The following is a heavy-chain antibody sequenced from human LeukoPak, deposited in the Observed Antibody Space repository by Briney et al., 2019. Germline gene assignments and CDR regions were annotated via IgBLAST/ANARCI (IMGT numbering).Heavy chain of an antibody. Sequence: GGSLRLSCAASGFTFSSYSMNWVRQAPGKGLEWVSYISSSSSSTIYYADSVKGRFTISRDNAQNSLYLQMNSLKAEDTAIYYCAREGGSYSNYFDYWGQGTLVTVSS. J-gene: IGHJ4*02. CDR2: ISSSSSSTI. V-gene: IGHV3-48*01. D-gene: IGHD1-26*01. CDR1: GFTFSSYS. CDR3: AREGGSYSNYFDY.